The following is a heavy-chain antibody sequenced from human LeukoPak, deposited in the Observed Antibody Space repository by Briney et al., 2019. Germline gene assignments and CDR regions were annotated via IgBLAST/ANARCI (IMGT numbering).Heavy chain of an antibody. D-gene: IGHD7-27*01. CDR3: ARDPLTGDRPYYFDS. V-gene: IGHV3-21*01. CDR2: ISSSGSNI. Sequence: PGGSLRLSCAASGFTFSIDSMNWVRQAPGKGLAWVASISSSGSNICYADSVKGRFTISRDNAKNSLYPQMNSLRAEDTAVYYCARDPLTGDRPYYFDSWGQGTLVTVS. J-gene: IGHJ4*02. CDR1: GFTFSIDS.